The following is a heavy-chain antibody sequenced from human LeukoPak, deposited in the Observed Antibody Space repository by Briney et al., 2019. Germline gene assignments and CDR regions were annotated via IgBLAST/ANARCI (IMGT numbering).Heavy chain of an antibody. CDR3: ARSQNYYGSGDY. V-gene: IGHV4-61*03. J-gene: IGHJ4*02. CDR2: IYYTGKT. Sequence: PSETLSLTCTVSGDSVSNGNYYWSWLRQPPGKALEWIGYIYYTGKTYYDPSLEGRVTILVDTSRNHFSVKLSSVTAADTAVYYCARSQNYYGSGDYWSQGTLVTVSS. CDR1: GDSVSNGNYY. D-gene: IGHD3-10*01.